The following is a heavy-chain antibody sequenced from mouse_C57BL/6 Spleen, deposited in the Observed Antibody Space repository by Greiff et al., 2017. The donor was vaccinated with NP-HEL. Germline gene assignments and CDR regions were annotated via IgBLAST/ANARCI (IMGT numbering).Heavy chain of an antibody. CDR2: ISSGSSTI. Sequence: EVNLVESGGGLVKPGGSLKLSCAASGFTFSDYGMHWVRQAPEKGLEWVAYISSGSSTIYYADTVKGRFTISRDNAKNTLFLQMTSLRSEDTAMYYCARMDYGSIFDYWGQGTTLTVSS. CDR1: GFTFSDYG. CDR3: ARMDYGSIFDY. J-gene: IGHJ2*01. D-gene: IGHD1-1*01. V-gene: IGHV5-17*01.